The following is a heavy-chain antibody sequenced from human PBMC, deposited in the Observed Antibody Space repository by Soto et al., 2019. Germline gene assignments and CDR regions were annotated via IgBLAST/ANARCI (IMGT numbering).Heavy chain of an antibody. CDR1: GDSISSYY. CDR2: LYYSRSA. D-gene: IGHD3-22*01. Sequence: QVQLQESGPGLVKPSETLSLTFAVSGDSISSYYCMWIRQPPGKGLESLGYLYYSRSANYNPPIRSLVTLSVDTSTNQCYLTLSSMAAADTAVYYCALRSMAVVPEYWGQGTLVTVSS. CDR3: ALRSMAVVPEY. J-gene: IGHJ4*02. V-gene: IGHV4-59*01.